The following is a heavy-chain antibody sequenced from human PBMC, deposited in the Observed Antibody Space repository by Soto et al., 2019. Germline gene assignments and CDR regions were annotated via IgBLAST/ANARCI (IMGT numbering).Heavy chain of an antibody. D-gene: IGHD2-15*01. CDR2: IFSGGNT. CDR3: ARDKGRSPLDY. CDR1: GFTFSSYW. V-gene: IGHV3-66*01. J-gene: IGHJ4*02. Sequence: GGSLRLSCAASGFTFSSYWMHWVRQAPGKGLVWVSVIFSGGNTYYADSVKGRFTISRDNAKNSLYLQMNSLRAEDTAVYYCARDKGRSPLDYWGQGTLVTVSS.